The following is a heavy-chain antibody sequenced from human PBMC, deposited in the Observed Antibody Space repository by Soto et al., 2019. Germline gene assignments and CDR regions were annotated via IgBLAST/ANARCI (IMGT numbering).Heavy chain of an antibody. V-gene: IGHV2-5*02. CDR2: IYWDDDR. J-gene: IGHJ5*02. Sequence: QITLKESGPTLLKPTQTLTLTCSFSGFSLSTGPAGVGWIRQPPGKALEWLAVIYWDDDRRNSPSLKSRLTTTKDTSKDRVVLTMTNMDPVDTGTYYCGHTRGGGNSAWFDPWGQGTMVTVSS. D-gene: IGHD2-21*02. CDR1: GFSLSTGPAG. CDR3: GHTRGGGNSAWFDP.